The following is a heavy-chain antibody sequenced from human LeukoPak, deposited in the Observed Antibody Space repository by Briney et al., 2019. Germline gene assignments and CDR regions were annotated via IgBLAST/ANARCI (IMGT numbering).Heavy chain of an antibody. D-gene: IGHD7-27*01. CDR1: GFTFSSYG. J-gene: IGHJ4*02. Sequence: GGSLRLSCAASGFTFSSYGMNWVRQAPGKGLEWVSSISSSSSYTYYADSVQGRFTITRDNAKNSLYLQMNSLRAEDTAVYYCASSNWGEYFDYWGQGTLVTVSS. CDR2: ISSSSSYT. V-gene: IGHV3-21*01. CDR3: ASSNWGEYFDY.